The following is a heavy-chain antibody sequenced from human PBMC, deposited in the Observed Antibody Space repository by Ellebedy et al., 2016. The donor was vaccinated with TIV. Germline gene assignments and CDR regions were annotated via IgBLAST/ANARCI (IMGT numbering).Heavy chain of an antibody. CDR2: ISSSSSTR. CDR3: ARDLIWAFDI. CDR1: GFTFSSYS. V-gene: IGHV3-48*02. J-gene: IGHJ3*02. Sequence: PGGSLRLSCAASGFTFSSYSMNWVRQAPGKGLEWLLYISSSSSTRLYADSVKGRFSISRDNAKNSLYLQMNSLRDEDTAVYYCARDLIWAFDIWGQGTVVTVSS. D-gene: IGHD3-10*01.